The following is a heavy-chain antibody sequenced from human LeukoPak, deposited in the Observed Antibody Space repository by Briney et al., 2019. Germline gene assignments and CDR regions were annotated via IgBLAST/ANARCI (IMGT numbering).Heavy chain of an antibody. J-gene: IGHJ5*02. Sequence: PGRSLRLSCAASGFTFSNYGMHWVRQAPGKGLEWVAVISYDASKQYYADSVKGRFTISRDSSKNTLYMQMNSLRPDDTAVYYCAKCGYSGYGGNWFDPWGQGTLVTVSS. CDR3: AKCGYSGYGGNWFDP. CDR2: ISYDASKQ. V-gene: IGHV3-30*18. CDR1: GFTFSNYG. D-gene: IGHD5-12*01.